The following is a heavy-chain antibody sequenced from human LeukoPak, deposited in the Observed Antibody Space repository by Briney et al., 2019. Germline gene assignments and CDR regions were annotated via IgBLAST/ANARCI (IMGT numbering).Heavy chain of an antibody. CDR3: ASWAGNTQSDSWSGPFDY. D-gene: IGHD3-3*01. CDR1: GLTFSNFK. J-gene: IGHJ4*02. V-gene: IGHV3-48*03. CDR2: ISDSGRST. Sequence: LSGGSLRLSCAVSGLTFSNFKMNWVRQAPGKGLEWVSYISDSGRSTFYADSVKGRFTISRDNAKNSLYLQMSSLRVEDTAVYYCASWAGNTQSDSWSGPFDYWGQGTLVTVSS.